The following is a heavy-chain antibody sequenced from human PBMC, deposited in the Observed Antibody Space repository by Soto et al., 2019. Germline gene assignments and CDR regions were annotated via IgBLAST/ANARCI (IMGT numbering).Heavy chain of an antibody. J-gene: IGHJ3*02. V-gene: IGHV4-31*03. CDR2: IYYSGST. CDR3: ARDSPYLHDYGDYGTFDI. D-gene: IGHD4-17*01. Sequence: QVQLQESGPGLVKPSQTLSLTCTVSGGSISSGGYYWSWIRQHPGKGLEWIGYIYYSGSTYYNPSLKRRVTISVDTSKNQFSLKLSSVTAADTAVYYCARDSPYLHDYGDYGTFDIWGQGTMVTVSS. CDR1: GGSISSGGYY.